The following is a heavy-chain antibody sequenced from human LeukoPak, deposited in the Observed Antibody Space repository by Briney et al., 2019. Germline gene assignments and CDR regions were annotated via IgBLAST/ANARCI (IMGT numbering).Heavy chain of an antibody. V-gene: IGHV3-7*01. D-gene: IGHD2-2*01. CDR3: AGASYCSSTSCEGGDY. J-gene: IGHJ4*02. CDR2: IKQDGSEK. Sequence: TGGSLRLSCAASGFTFSSYSMNWVRQAPGKGLEWVANIKQDGSEKYYVDSVKGRFTISRDNAKNALYLQMNSLRAEDTAVYYCAGASYCSSTSCEGGDYWGQGTLVTVSS. CDR1: GFTFSSYS.